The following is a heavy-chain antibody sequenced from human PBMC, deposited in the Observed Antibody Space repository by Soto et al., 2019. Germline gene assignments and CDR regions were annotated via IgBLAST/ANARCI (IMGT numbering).Heavy chain of an antibody. J-gene: IGHJ4*02. Sequence: SETLSLTCTVSGGSISSSSYYWGWIRQPPGKGLEWIGSIYYSGSTYYNPSLKSRVTISVDTSKNQFSLKLSSVTAADTAVYYCARRIFYGGTLDYWGQGTLVTVSS. CDR3: ARRIFYGGTLDY. CDR1: GGSISSSSYY. CDR2: IYYSGST. V-gene: IGHV4-39*01. D-gene: IGHD4-17*01.